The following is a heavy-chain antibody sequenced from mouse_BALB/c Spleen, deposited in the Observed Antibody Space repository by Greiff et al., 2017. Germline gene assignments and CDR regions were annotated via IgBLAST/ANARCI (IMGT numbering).Heavy chain of an antibody. CDR1: GFTFSDYY. CDR2: ISDGGSYT. V-gene: IGHV5-4*02. Sequence: EVKLVESGGGLVKPGGSLKLSCAASGFTFSDYYMYWVRQTPEKRLEWVATISDGGSYTYYPDSVKGRFTISRDNAKNNLYLQMSSLKSEDTAMYYCARASYYYGSSYYAMDYWGQGTSVTVSS. CDR3: ARASYYYGSSYYAMDY. D-gene: IGHD1-1*01. J-gene: IGHJ4*01.